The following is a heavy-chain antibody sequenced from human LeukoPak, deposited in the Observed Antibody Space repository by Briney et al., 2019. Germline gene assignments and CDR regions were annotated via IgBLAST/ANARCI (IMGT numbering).Heavy chain of an antibody. Sequence: PGGSLRLSCAASGFTFSSYSMNWVRQAPGKGLEWVSYISSSSSTIYYADSVNGRFTISRDNAKNSLYLQMNSLRAEDTAVYYCVAARNFDYWGQGTLVTVSS. CDR1: GFTFSSYS. CDR2: ISSSSSTI. J-gene: IGHJ4*02. CDR3: VAARNFDY. V-gene: IGHV3-48*04. D-gene: IGHD2-15*01.